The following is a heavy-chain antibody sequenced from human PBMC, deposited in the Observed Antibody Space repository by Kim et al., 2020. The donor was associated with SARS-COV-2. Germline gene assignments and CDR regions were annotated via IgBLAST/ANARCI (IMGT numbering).Heavy chain of an antibody. Sequence: SQTLSLTCAISGDSVSSNSAAWNWIRQSPSRGLEWLGRTYYRSKWYLDYAVSVKSRIIINADTSKNQFSLQLSSVTPEDTAVYYCARWHHNECYFHMWGQGTMVTVSS. CDR3: ARWHHNECYFHM. V-gene: IGHV6-1*01. CDR1: GDSVSSNSAA. D-gene: IGHD1-1*01. CDR2: TYYRSKWYL. J-gene: IGHJ3*02.